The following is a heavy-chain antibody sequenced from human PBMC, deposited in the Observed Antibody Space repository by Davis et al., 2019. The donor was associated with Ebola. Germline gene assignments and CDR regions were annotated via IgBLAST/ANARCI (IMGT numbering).Heavy chain of an antibody. J-gene: IGHJ6*02. CDR3: ARLTNTYYYGMDV. D-gene: IGHD1/OR15-1a*01. V-gene: IGHV4-59*01. CDR2: IHYSGDT. CDR1: GGSISSYY. Sequence: MPSETLSLTCTVPGGSISSYYWSWIRQPPGKGLEWIGYIHYSGDTKSNPSLKSRVTISVDTSKNQFSLKLNSVTAADTAVYYCARLTNTYYYGMDVWGQGTTVTVSS.